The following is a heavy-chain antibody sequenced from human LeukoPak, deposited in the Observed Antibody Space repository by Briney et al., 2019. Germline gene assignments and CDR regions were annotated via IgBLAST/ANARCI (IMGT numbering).Heavy chain of an antibody. CDR1: GFTFSSYN. D-gene: IGHD4/OR15-4a*01. Sequence: GGSLRPSCAASGFTFSSYNMNWVRQAPGEGPEWLSFISTDSKYIYYADSVKGRFTISRDNGKNSLFLQMNSLRVEDTAVYYCARGDYGGFDYWGQGTLVTVSS. V-gene: IGHV3-21*01. J-gene: IGHJ4*02. CDR3: ARGDYGGFDY. CDR2: ISTDSKYI.